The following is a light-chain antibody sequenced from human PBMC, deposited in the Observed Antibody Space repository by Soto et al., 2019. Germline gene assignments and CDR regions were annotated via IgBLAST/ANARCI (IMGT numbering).Light chain of an antibody. CDR1: SSDVGGYNS. Sequence: QSAPTQPPSASGSPGQSVTISCTGTSSDVGGYNSVSWYQQHPGRAPKLLIFEVNKRPSGVPDRFSASKSDNTASLTVSGLQAEDEANYYCTSYAGSRNLVFGGGTKVTVL. J-gene: IGLJ3*02. V-gene: IGLV2-8*01. CDR3: TSYAGSRNLV. CDR2: EVN.